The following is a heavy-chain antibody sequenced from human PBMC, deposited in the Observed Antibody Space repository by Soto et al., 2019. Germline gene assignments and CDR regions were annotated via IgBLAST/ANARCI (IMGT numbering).Heavy chain of an antibody. CDR1: GFTFSSYA. V-gene: IGHV3-23*01. CDR3: XXXXXXGKLFDY. Sequence: EVQLLESGGGLVQPGGSLRLSCAASGFTFSSYAMSWVRQAPGKGLEWVSSISGNGGETYHADSVRGRFTISRDSSKXXXXXXXXXXXXXXXXXXXXXXXXXXGKLFDYWGQGTLVTVSS. CDR2: ISGNGGET. J-gene: IGHJ4*02. D-gene: IGHD3-10*01.